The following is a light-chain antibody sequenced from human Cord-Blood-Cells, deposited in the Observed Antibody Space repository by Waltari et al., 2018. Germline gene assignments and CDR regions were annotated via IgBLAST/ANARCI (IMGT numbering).Light chain of an antibody. V-gene: IGKV4-1*01. J-gene: IGKJ2*01. CDR2: WAS. CDR1: QSVLYSSNNKNY. CDR3: QAQNT. Sequence: DIVMTQSPDSLAVSLGERATINCKSSQSVLYSSNNKNYLAWYQQKPGQPPKLLIYWASTQESGVPDRFSGSGSGTDFTLTISSLQAEDVAVYYCQAQNTFGQGTKLEIK.